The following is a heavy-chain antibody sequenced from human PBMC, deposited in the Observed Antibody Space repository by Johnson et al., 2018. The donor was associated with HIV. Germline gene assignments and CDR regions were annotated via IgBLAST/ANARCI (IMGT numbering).Heavy chain of an antibody. CDR1: GLSFSSYG. D-gene: IGHD1-1*01. Sequence: QVQLVESGGGVVQPGRSVRLSCAASGLSFSSYGMEWVRHAPGKGLEWVAVIWSDGSNKHYADSVKGRFTISRDNSKNTLYLQMNSLRAEDTAVYYCATSTASDALDIWGQGTMVTVSS. V-gene: IGHV3-33*01. J-gene: IGHJ3*02. CDR3: ATSTASDALDI. CDR2: IWSDGSNK.